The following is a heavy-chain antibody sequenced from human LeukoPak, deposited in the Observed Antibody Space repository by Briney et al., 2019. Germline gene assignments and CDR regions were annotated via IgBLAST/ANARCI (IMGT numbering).Heavy chain of an antibody. CDR1: GFTFSSYW. V-gene: IGHV3-7*01. Sequence: SGGSLRLSCAASGFTFSSYWMSWVRQAPGKGLEWVTNIKQDGSEKYYVDSVKGRFTISRDNAKNSLYLQMNSLRAEDTAVYYCGRGTGYYYHYYMDVWGKGTTVTVSS. J-gene: IGHJ6*03. D-gene: IGHD3/OR15-3a*01. CDR3: GRGTGYYYHYYMDV. CDR2: IKQDGSEK.